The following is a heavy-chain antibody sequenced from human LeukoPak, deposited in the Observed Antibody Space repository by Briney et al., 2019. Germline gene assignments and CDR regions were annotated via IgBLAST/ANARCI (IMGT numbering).Heavy chain of an antibody. CDR2: INWNGGTT. CDR3: AREGSRSDDAFDI. Sequence: GGSLRLSCAASGFIFDNYDMNWVRHVAGKGLEWVAGINWNGGTTRYGDSVKGRFTASRDSAKVSLYLQMNSLRAEDTALYYCAREGSRSDDAFDIWGQGTMVIVSS. CDR1: GFIFDNYD. D-gene: IGHD1-26*01. V-gene: IGHV3-20*04. J-gene: IGHJ3*02.